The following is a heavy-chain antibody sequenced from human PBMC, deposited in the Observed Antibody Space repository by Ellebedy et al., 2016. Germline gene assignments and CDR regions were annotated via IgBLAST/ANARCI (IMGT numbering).Heavy chain of an antibody. CDR1: GGSISSRGYY. D-gene: IGHD3-16*01. J-gene: IGHJ4*02. V-gene: IGHV4-39*01. CDR2: TYYSGAA. CDR3: ARNFVGSSSYVWDH. Sequence: SETLSLTCAVSGGSISSRGYYWGWIRQPPGKGLEWIGSTYYSGAAYYNPSLKSRGTISVDTSTNQFSLRLTSATAADTAVYYCARNFVGSSSYVWDHWGQGSLVTVSS.